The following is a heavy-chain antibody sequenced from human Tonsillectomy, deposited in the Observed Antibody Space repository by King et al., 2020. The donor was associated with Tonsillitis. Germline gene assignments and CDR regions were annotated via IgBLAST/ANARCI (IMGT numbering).Heavy chain of an antibody. V-gene: IGHV1-2*02. J-gene: IGHJ5*02. CDR1: GYTFTGYY. CDR2: MNPNSGGT. CDR3: ARESSTWYNWFDP. Sequence: VQLVESGAEVKKPGASVKVSCKASGYTFTGYYIQWVRHAPGQGLEWMGWMNPNSGGTNYAQMFQGRVTMTRDTSISTAYMELSRLRSDDTAVYYCARESSTWYNWFDPWGQGTLVTVSS. D-gene: IGHD6-13*01.